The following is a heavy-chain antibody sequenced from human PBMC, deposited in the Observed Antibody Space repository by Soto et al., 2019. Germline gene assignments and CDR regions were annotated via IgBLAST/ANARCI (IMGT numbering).Heavy chain of an antibody. Sequence: EVQLLESGGGLVQPGGSLRLSCAASGFSFSSYAMSWVRQAPGKGLEWVSAISVSGDSTYYADSVKGRFTISRDNSKKTLYLQMNSLRAEDTALYYCAKAPRVAGSYYYGMDVWGQGTTVTVPS. CDR2: ISVSGDST. V-gene: IGHV3-23*01. CDR1: GFSFSSYA. CDR3: AKAPRVAGSYYYGMDV. J-gene: IGHJ6*02. D-gene: IGHD6-19*01.